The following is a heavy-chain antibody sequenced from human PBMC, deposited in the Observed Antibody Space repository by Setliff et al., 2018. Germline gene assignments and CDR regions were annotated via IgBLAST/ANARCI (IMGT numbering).Heavy chain of an antibody. D-gene: IGHD3-16*01. V-gene: IGHV1-2*04. Sequence: VKVSCTTSGYAFTDNYIHWVRQAPGQGLEWMGWINPKTGGTNLAQKFQGWVSMTRDTSITTAYMELSRLTSDDMAVYFCARSDHLVVDGFDVWGQGTMVTVSS. J-gene: IGHJ3*01. CDR3: ARSDHLVVDGFDV. CDR1: GYAFTDNY. CDR2: INPKTGGT.